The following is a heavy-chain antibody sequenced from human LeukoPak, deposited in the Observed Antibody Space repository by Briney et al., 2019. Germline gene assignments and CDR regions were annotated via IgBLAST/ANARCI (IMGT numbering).Heavy chain of an antibody. CDR1: GFTLTSYW. D-gene: IGHD4-17*01. V-gene: IGHV3-74*01. Sequence: PGGSLRLSCAASGFTLTSYWMHWVRQPPGKGLVWVSRVEHDGSRTAYADSVTGRFTISRDNARNMVYLQMNSLRAEVTAVYYCATDLGWGQGTLVTVSS. CDR2: VEHDGSRT. J-gene: IGHJ4*02. CDR3: ATDLG.